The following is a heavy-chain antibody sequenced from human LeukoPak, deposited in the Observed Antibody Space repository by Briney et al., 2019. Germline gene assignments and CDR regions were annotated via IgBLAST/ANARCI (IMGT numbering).Heavy chain of an antibody. D-gene: IGHD6-25*01. CDR1: GASVSSYY. Sequence: NPSETLSLTCTVSGASVSSYYWSWLRQPPGKGLEWIGYISYSGTTNYNPSLKSRVTISVDTSKSQFSLKLSSVTAADTAVYYCARDLRSGGLDYWGQGTLVTVSS. V-gene: IGHV4-59*02. CDR2: ISYSGTT. CDR3: ARDLRSGGLDY. J-gene: IGHJ4*02.